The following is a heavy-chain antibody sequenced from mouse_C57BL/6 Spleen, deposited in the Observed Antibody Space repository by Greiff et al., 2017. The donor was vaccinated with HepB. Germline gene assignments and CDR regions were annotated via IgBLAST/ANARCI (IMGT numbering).Heavy chain of an antibody. D-gene: IGHD2-1*01. V-gene: IGHV1-26*01. CDR3: ARTGYYGNYWYFDV. Sequence: EVKLQQSGPELVKPGASVKISCKASGYTFTDYYMNWVKQSHGKSLEWIGDINPNNGGTSYNQKFKGKATLTVDKSSSTAYMELRSLTSEDSAVYYCARTGYYGNYWYFDVWGTGTTVTVSS. CDR1: GYTFTDYY. CDR2: INPNNGGT. J-gene: IGHJ1*03.